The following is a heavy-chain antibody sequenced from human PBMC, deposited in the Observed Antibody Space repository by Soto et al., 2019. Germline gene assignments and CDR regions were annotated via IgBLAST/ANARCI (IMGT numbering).Heavy chain of an antibody. V-gene: IGHV1-18*01. CDR1: GYTFTSYG. CDR2: ISAYNGNT. Sequence: ASVNVSCKASGYTFTSYGISWVRQAPGQGLEWMGWISAYNGNTNYAQKPQGRVTMTTDTSTSTAYMELRSLRSDDTAVYYCAREGLWFGDAGMDVWGQGTTVTVSS. D-gene: IGHD3-10*01. CDR3: AREGLWFGDAGMDV. J-gene: IGHJ6*02.